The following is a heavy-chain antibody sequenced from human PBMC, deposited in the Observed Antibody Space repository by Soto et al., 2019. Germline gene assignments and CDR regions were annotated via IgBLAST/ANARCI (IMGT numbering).Heavy chain of an antibody. CDR1: GFTFSSYA. Sequence: QVQLVESGGGVVQPGRSLRLSCAASGFTFSSYAMHWVRQAPGKGLEWVAVISYDGSNKYYADSVKGRFTISRDNSKNTLYLQMNRLRAEDTAVYYCARSRGNSMKGAVDYWGQGTLVTVSS. CDR2: ISYDGSNK. CDR3: ARSRGNSMKGAVDY. D-gene: IGHD4-4*01. J-gene: IGHJ4*02. V-gene: IGHV3-30-3*01.